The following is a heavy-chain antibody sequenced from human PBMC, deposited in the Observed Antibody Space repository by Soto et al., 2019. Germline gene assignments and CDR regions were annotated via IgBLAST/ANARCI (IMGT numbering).Heavy chain of an antibody. J-gene: IGHJ6*02. CDR1: GFTFSSYW. D-gene: IGHD3-22*01. CDR2: IKQDGSEK. CDR3: AKDYYDSSGSRYFYALAV. Sequence: PGGSLRLSCAASGFTFSSYWMSWVRQAPGKGLEWVANIKQDGSEKYYGDSVRGRFTISRDNSKNTLYLQMNSLRAEDTAVYYCAKDYYDSSGSRYFYALAVWGQGTTVTVSS. V-gene: IGHV3-7*03.